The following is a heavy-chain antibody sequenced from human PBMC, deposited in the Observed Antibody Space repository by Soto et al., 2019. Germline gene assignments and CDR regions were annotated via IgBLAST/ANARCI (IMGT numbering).Heavy chain of an antibody. CDR2: IIPILGIA. Sequence: QVQLVQSGAEVKKPGSSVKVSCKASGGTFSSYTISWVRQAPGQGLEWMGRIIPILGIANYAQKFQGRVTITADKSTSTAYMELSSLRSEEPAVYSCARTGSIPWFDTWGQGTLVTVSS. V-gene: IGHV1-69*02. CDR1: GGTFSSYT. CDR3: ARTGSIPWFDT. D-gene: IGHD2-21*01. J-gene: IGHJ5*02.